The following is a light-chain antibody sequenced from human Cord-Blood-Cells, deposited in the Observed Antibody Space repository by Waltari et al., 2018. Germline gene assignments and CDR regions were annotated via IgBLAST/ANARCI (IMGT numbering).Light chain of an antibody. CDR1: HGVGSSY. V-gene: IGKV3-20*01. CDR3: QQYGSSPPYT. CDR2: EAA. Sequence: EIVLTQSPGTLSLSPGERATLSCRARHGVGSSYLAWYQQEPGPAPRLLIYEAASRATGIPDRFSGSGSGTDFTLTISRLEPEDFAVYYCQQYGSSPPYTFGQGTKLEIK. J-gene: IGKJ2*01.